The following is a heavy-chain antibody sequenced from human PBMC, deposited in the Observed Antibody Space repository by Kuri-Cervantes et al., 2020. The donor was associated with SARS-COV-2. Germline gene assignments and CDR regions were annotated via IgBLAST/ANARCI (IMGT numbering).Heavy chain of an antibody. V-gene: IGHV3-30*18. CDR3: AKGWYYDFWSGNGAFDY. CDR1: GFTFSSYG. J-gene: IGHJ4*02. Sequence: GGSLRLSCAASGFTFSSYGMHWVRQAPGKGLEWVAVISYDGSNKYYADSVKGRFTISRDNSKNTLYLQMNSLRAEDTAVYYCAKGWYYDFWSGNGAFDYWGQGTLVTVSS. CDR2: ISYDGSNK. D-gene: IGHD3-3*01.